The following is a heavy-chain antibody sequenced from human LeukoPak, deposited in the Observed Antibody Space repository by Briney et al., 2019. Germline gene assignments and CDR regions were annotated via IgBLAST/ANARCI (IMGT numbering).Heavy chain of an antibody. V-gene: IGHV1-69*13. CDR2: IIPIFGTA. Sequence: ASVKGSCKASGGTFSSYAISWVRQAPGQGLEWMGGIIPIFGTANYAQKFQGRVTITADESTSTAYMELSSLRSEDTAVYYCARDQTIFGVVINDYWGQGTLVTVSS. CDR3: ARDQTIFGVVINDY. D-gene: IGHD3-3*01. J-gene: IGHJ4*02. CDR1: GGTFSSYA.